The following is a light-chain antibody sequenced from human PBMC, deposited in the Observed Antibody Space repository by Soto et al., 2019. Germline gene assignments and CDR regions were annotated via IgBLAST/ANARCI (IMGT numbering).Light chain of an antibody. CDR3: TSYTSSSIFYV. V-gene: IGLV2-14*01. J-gene: IGLJ1*01. CDR2: EVS. Sequence: QSVLTQPASVSGSPVQSITISCTGTSSDVGGYNFVSWFQHHPGKAPKVMIYEVSNRPSGVSNRFSGSKSGNTASLTISGLQAEDEADYYCTSYTSSSIFYVFGTGTQVTVL. CDR1: SSDVGGYNF.